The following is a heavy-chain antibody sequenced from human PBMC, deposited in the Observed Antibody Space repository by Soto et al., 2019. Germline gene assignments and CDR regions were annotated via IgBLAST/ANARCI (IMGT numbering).Heavy chain of an antibody. CDR3: ARAARAQGDCDY. J-gene: IGHJ4*02. V-gene: IGHV1-18*01. CDR1: GYTYISYG. D-gene: IGHD3-10*01. CDR2: ISGYNRDT. Sequence: QVQLVQSGAEVKKPGASVKVSCKASGYTYISYGLTWVRQAPGQGLEWMGWISGYNRDTNHAQKFQGRVTMTRDTSTSTAYMELRSLTPDDTAVYYSARAARAQGDCDYWGQGTLVTVSS.